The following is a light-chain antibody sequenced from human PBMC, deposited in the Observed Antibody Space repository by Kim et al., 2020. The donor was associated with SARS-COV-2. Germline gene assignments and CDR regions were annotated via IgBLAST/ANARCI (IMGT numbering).Light chain of an antibody. CDR1: SSNIGVNT. CDR3: AAWDDSLNGPV. Sequence: GQSVTIACSGRSSNIGVNTVTWYQQFAGSAPKLLIFTSEQRPSGVPARFSGSKSGSSASLAISGLQPEDEGDYYCAAWDDSLNGPVFGGGTQLTVL. V-gene: IGLV1-44*01. J-gene: IGLJ2*01. CDR2: TSE.